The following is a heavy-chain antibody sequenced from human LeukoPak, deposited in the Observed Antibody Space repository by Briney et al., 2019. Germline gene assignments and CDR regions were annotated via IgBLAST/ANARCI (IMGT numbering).Heavy chain of an antibody. J-gene: IGHJ5*02. CDR2: IYYSGST. Sequence: SETLSLTCSVSDGSINSYYWNWLRQPPGKGLEWIGYIYYSGSTNYNPSLKSRVTISVDTSKNQFSLKLSSVTAADTAVYYCARSTIAAAGTFDPWGQGTLVTVSS. CDR1: DGSINSYY. CDR3: ARSTIAAAGTFDP. D-gene: IGHD6-13*01. V-gene: IGHV4-59*01.